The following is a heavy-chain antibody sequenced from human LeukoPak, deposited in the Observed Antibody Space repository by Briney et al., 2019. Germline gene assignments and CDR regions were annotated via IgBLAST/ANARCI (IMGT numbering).Heavy chain of an antibody. Sequence: SETLSLTCAVSGGSISSGGYSWSWIRQPPGKGLEWIGYIYHSGSTYYNPSLKGRVTISVDRSKNQFSLKLSSVTAADTAVYYCARAYETSFYFDYWGQGTLVTVSS. CDR2: IYHSGST. D-gene: IGHD3-16*02. J-gene: IGHJ4*02. CDR3: ARAYETSFYFDY. CDR1: GGSISSGGYS. V-gene: IGHV4-30-2*01.